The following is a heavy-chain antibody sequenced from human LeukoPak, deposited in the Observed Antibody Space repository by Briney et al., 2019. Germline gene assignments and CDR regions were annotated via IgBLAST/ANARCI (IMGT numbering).Heavy chain of an antibody. Sequence: GRSLRLSCAASGFTFSSYGMHWVRQAPGKGLEWVAVIWYDGSNKYYADSVKGRFTISRDNSKNTLYLQMNSPRAEDTAVYYCAREKQLVHSFDIWGQGTMVTVSS. CDR3: AREKQLVHSFDI. D-gene: IGHD6-6*01. V-gene: IGHV3-33*01. CDR1: GFTFSSYG. CDR2: IWYDGSNK. J-gene: IGHJ3*02.